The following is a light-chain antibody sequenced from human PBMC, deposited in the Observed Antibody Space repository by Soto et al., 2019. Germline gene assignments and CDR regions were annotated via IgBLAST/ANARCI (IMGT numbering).Light chain of an antibody. Sequence: QSVLTQPASVSGSPGQPITISCTGTSTDVGRYNYVSWYQQHPGKAPKLMIYDVANRPSGVSNRFSGSKSGMTASLTISGLQAEDEADYYCSSYTTSSTYVFGTGTKVTVL. CDR3: SSYTTSSTYV. CDR2: DVA. J-gene: IGLJ1*01. CDR1: STDVGRYNY. V-gene: IGLV2-14*01.